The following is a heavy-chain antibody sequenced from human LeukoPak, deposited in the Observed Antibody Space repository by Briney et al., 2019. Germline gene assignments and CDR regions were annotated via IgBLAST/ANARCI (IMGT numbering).Heavy chain of an antibody. V-gene: IGHV3-30*02. CDR3: AKARRVGCSSTSCYTLTPYDY. Sequence: GGSLRLSCAASGFTFSSYGMHWVRQAPGKGLEWVAFIRYDGSNKYYADSVKGRFTISRDNSKNTPYLQMNSLRAEDTAVYYCAKARRVGCSSTSCYTLTPYDYWGREPWSPSPQ. D-gene: IGHD2-2*02. CDR2: IRYDGSNK. CDR1: GFTFSSYG. J-gene: IGHJ4*02.